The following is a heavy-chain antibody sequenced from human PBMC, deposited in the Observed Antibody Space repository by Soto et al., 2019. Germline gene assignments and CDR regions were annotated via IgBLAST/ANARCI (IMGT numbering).Heavy chain of an antibody. CDR1: GGSISSGGYY. D-gene: IGHD6-13*01. J-gene: IGHJ4*02. CDR3: ASTSHGYRSSWWGIDYFDY. CDR2: IYYSGST. V-gene: IGHV4-31*03. Sequence: QVQLQESGPGLVKPSQTLSLTCTVSGGSISSGGYYWSWIRQHPGKGLEWIGYIYYSGSTYYNPSLKSRVTISVDTSKNQFSLKLSSVTAADTAVYYCASTSHGYRSSWWGIDYFDYWGQGTLVTFSS.